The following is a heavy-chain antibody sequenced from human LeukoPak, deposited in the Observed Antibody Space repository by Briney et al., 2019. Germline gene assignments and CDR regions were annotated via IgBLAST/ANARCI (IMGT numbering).Heavy chain of an antibody. J-gene: IGHJ6*02. CDR3: AKDAPFVVVVAAYYGMDV. V-gene: IGHV3-23*01. CDR1: AFTFSSYA. D-gene: IGHD2-15*01. Sequence: TGGSLRLSCAASAFTFSSYAMSWVRQAPGKGLEWVSALSGSGGSTYYADSVKGRFTISRDNSKNTLYLQMNSLRAEDTAVYYCAKDAPFVVVVAAYYGMDVWGQGTTVTVSS. CDR2: LSGSGGST.